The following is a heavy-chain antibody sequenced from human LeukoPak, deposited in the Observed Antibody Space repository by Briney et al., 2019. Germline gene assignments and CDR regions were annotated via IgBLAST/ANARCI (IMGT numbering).Heavy chain of an antibody. D-gene: IGHD3-10*01. J-gene: IGHJ4*02. CDR2: IWYDGSKK. V-gene: IGHV3-33*01. Sequence: GGSLRLSCAASGLTFSSYGMHWVRQAPGKGLEWVAIIWYDGSKKNYADSVKGRFTISRDNSKNSLYLQMNSLRDEDTAVYYCVRESRFHFDYWGQGTLVTVSS. CDR1: GLTFSSYG. CDR3: VRESRFHFDY.